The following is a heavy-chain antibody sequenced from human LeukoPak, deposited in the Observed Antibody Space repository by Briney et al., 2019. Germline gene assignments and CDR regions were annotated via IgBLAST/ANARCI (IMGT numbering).Heavy chain of an antibody. V-gene: IGHV1-2*02. Sequence: ASVKVSCKASGYTFTGYYMHWVRQAPGQGLEWMGWINPNSGGTNYAQKFQGRVTMTTDTSTSAAYMELRSLRSDDTAVYYCARVRGVIHYFDYWGQGTLVTVSS. CDR1: GYTFTGYY. CDR3: ARVRGVIHYFDY. J-gene: IGHJ4*02. D-gene: IGHD3-10*01. CDR2: INPNSGGT.